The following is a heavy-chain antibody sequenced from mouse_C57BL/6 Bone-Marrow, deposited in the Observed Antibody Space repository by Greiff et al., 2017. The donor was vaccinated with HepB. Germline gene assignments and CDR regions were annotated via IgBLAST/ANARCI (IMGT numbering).Heavy chain of an antibody. CDR1: GYTFTDYY. CDR3: ARDHEDFDY. Sequence: EVQLQQSGPELVKPGASVKISCKASGYTFTDYYMNWVKQSHGKSLEWIGDINPNNGGTSYNQKFKGKATLTVDKSSSTAYMELRSLTSEDSAVYYCARDHEDFDYWGQGTTLTVSS. J-gene: IGHJ2*01. CDR2: INPNNGGT. V-gene: IGHV1-26*01.